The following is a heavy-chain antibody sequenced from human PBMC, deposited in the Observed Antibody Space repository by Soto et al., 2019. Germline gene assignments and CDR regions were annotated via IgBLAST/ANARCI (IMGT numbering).Heavy chain of an antibody. D-gene: IGHD4-17*01. J-gene: IGHJ6*02. CDR3: AKDHSFDYGDYVPSAYGMDV. CDR1: GFTFSSYA. V-gene: IGHV3-23*01. Sequence: EVQLLESGGGLVQPGGSLRLSCAASGFTFSSYAMSWVRQAPGKGLEWVSAISGSGGSTYYADSVKGRFTISRDNSKNTLYLQMNSLRAEDTAVYYCAKDHSFDYGDYVPSAYGMDVWGQGTTVTVSS. CDR2: ISGSGGST.